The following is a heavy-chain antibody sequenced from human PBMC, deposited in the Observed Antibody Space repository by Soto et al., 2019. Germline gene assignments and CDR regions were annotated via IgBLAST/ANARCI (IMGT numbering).Heavy chain of an antibody. V-gene: IGHV3-30*18. D-gene: IGHD6-6*01. J-gene: IGHJ6*02. CDR1: GFTFSTYG. Sequence: QVQLVESGGGVVQPGMSLRLSCAASGFTFSTYGMHWVRQAPGKGLEWLAVIAYDGSNKYYADSVKGRFTISRDSSQNTVYLQINSLGGEETAVYYCAKGRSSPSVAGMDVWGQGTTVTVSS. CDR2: IAYDGSNK. CDR3: AKGRSSPSVAGMDV.